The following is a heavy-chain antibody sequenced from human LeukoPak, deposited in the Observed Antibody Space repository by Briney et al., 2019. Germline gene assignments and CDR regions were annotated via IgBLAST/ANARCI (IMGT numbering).Heavy chain of an antibody. D-gene: IGHD3-3*01. J-gene: IGHJ6*03. CDR3: AGGDFCSKSNCYFRPMDV. CDR2: IYNSGST. V-gene: IGHV4-59*01. Sequence: SETLSLTCTVSGGSISDYYWSWIRQPPGKGLEWICYIYNSGSTTYNPSLKSRGTISVNTATNNTSLKLRTMPTADTTAYYFAGGDFCSKSNCYFRPMDVWGKGTTVTVSS. CDR1: GGSISDYY.